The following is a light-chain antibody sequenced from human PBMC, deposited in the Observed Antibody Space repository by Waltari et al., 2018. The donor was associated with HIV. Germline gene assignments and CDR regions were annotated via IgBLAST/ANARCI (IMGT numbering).Light chain of an antibody. Sequence: EVLLTQSPATLSVSPGERVTLPCRASQSVSSSLAWYQLKPGQAPRLLIYGASTRASGVTARCTATGSGTQFTLSVSNLQSDDFALYFCLQSDKWPRTFGQGTKLEIK. V-gene: IGKV3-15*01. CDR2: GAS. CDR3: LQSDKWPRT. CDR1: QSVSSS. J-gene: IGKJ1*01.